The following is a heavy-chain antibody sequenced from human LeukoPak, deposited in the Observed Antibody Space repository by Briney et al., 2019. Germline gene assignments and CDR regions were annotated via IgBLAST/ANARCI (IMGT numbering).Heavy chain of an antibody. CDR3: ATVVGGYYPPVDGLDI. CDR2: INRDGSDS. Sequence: GGSLRLSCAASGFTFSSCWMHWVRQAPGKGLLWVSRINRDGSDSSYADSVKGGFTISRDKAKNTLYLQMNSLRAEDTAVYYCATVVGGYYPPVDGLDIWGQGTMVTVSS. CDR1: GFTFSSCW. D-gene: IGHD6-25*01. V-gene: IGHV3-74*01. J-gene: IGHJ3*02.